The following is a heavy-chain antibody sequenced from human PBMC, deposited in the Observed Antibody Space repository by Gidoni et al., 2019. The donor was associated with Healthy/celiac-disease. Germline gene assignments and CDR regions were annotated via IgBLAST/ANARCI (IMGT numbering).Heavy chain of an antibody. CDR2: IYYSGST. CDR1: GGSISSSSYY. J-gene: IGHJ3*02. V-gene: IGHV4-39*01. CDR3: AYHGSGSYHAFDI. Sequence: QLQLQESGPGLVQPSETLSLTCTVPGGSISSSSYYWGWIRQPPGKGLEWIGSIYYSGSTYYNPSLKSRVTISVDTSKNQFSLKLSSVTAADTAVYYCAYHGSGSYHAFDIWGQGTMVTVSS. D-gene: IGHD3-10*01.